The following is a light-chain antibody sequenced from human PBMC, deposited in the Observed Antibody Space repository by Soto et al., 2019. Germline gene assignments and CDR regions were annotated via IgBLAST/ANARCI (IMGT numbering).Light chain of an antibody. V-gene: IGLV2-14*01. CDR1: SSDVGGYNY. CDR2: EVN. Sequence: QSALTQPASVSGSPGQSITISCTGTSSDVGGYNYVSWYQHHPGKAPKVMIYEVNNRPSGVSNRFSGSKSGSTASLTISGLQAEDEADYYCSSSTSSSTLVFGTGTKLTVL. J-gene: IGLJ1*01. CDR3: SSSTSSSTLV.